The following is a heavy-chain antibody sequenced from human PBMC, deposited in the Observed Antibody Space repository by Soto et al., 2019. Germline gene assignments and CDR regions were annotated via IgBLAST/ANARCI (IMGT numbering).Heavy chain of an antibody. J-gene: IGHJ5*02. V-gene: IGHV4-39*01. CDR1: GGSISSSNYY. CDR2: IYYSGST. CDR3: ARLIRNYDILTGYSNWFDP. D-gene: IGHD3-9*01. Sequence: SETLSLTCTVSGGSISSSNYYWGWIRQPPGKGLEWIGSIYYSGSTYYNPSLKSRVTISVDTSKNQFSLKLSSVTAADTAVYYCARLIRNYDILTGYSNWFDPWGQGTLVTVSS.